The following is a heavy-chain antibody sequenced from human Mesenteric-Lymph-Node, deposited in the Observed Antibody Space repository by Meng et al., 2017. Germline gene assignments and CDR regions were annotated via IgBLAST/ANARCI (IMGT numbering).Heavy chain of an antibody. J-gene: IGHJ5*02. CDR2: IYWDDDK. CDR3: AHSRAYSSTWNWFDP. V-gene: IGHV2-5*02. CDR1: GFSLSTSGVG. Sequence: QITLKESGPTLVKLTQILTLTCTFSGFSLSTSGVGVGWIRQPPGKALEWLALIYWDDDKRYSPSLKSRLTITKDTSKNQVVLTMSNMDPVDTATYSCAHSRAYSSTWNWFDPWGQGTLVTVSS. D-gene: IGHD6-13*01.